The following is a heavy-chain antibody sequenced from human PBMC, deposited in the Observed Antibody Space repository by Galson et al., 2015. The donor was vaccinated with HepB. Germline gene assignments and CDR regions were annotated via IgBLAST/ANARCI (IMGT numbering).Heavy chain of an antibody. J-gene: IGHJ6*02. D-gene: IGHD3-16*01. V-gene: IGHV3-30*04. CDR2: ISYDGTNK. CDR3: ARGGGILPWDGMDV. CDR1: GFTFSTYA. Sequence: SLRLSCAASGFTFSTYAMHWVRQAPGKGLEWVAVISYDGTNKYSADSVKGRFTISRDNSKNMLYLQMNSLRAEDMAVYYCARGGGILPWDGMDVWGQGTTVTVSS.